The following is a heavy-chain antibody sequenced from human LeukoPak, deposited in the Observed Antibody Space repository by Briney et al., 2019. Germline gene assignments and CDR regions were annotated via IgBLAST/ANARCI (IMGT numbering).Heavy chain of an antibody. CDR1: GFTFSDYW. V-gene: IGHV3-7*01. J-gene: IGHJ4*02. CDR2: IRQDGGEK. CDR3: ARISCSRSSCYGVYDY. Sequence: GGSLRLSCAASGFTFSDYWMTWVRQAPGKGLEWVANIRQDGGEKYHVDSVKGRFTISRDNAKNSVYLQMNSLRAEDTAVYYCARISCSRSSCYGVYDYWGQGTLVTVSS. D-gene: IGHD2-15*01.